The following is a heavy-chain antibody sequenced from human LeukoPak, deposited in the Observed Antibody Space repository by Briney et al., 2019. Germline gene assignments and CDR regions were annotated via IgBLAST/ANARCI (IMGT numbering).Heavy chain of an antibody. CDR2: IYYSGST. Sequence: PSETLSLTCTVSGGSISSYYWSWIRQPPGKGLEWIGYIYYSGSTNYNPSLKSRVTISVDTSKNQFSLKLSSVTAADTAVYYCARGSYDYYYYMDVWGKGTTVTVSS. CDR3: ARGSYDYYYYMDV. J-gene: IGHJ6*03. D-gene: IGHD3-16*01. CDR1: GGSISSYY. V-gene: IGHV4-59*01.